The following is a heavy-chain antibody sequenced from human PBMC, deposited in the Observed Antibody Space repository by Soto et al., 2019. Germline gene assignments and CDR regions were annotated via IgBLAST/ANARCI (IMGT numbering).Heavy chain of an antibody. Sequence: PRESLKISCKGSGYSFTSYWISWVRQMPGKGLEWMGRIDPSDSYTNYSPSFQGHVTISADKSISTAYLQWSSLKASDTAMYYCAITPRPDLVVIEYYFDYWGQGTLVTVSS. J-gene: IGHJ4*02. CDR2: IDPSDSYT. CDR1: GYSFTSYW. V-gene: IGHV5-10-1*01. D-gene: IGHD3-22*01. CDR3: AITPRPDLVVIEYYFDY.